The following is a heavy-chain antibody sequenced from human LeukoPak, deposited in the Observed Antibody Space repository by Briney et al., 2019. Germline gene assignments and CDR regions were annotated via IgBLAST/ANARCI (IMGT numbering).Heavy chain of an antibody. J-gene: IGHJ4*02. V-gene: IGHV3-30-3*01. CDR1: GFTFSSYA. CDR3: ARPKYSSAWFGIFDS. D-gene: IGHD6-19*01. Sequence: GGSLRLSCAASGFTFSSYAMHWVRQAPGKGLEWVAVISYDGSNKYYADSVKGRFTISRDNSKNTVYLQMNSLRAEDTAVYYCARPKYSSAWFGIFDSWGQGALVTVSS. CDR2: ISYDGSNK.